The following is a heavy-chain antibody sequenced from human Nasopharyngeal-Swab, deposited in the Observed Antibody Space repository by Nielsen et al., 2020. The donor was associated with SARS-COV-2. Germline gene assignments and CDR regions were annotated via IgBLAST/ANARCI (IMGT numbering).Heavy chain of an antibody. CDR2: VYYTGST. J-gene: IGHJ6*03. CDR3: ARSPHYYYYMGV. V-gene: IGHV4-39*01. Sequence: WIRQPPGKGLQWIGSVYYTGSTYYNPSLKSRVTISVDTSQNQFSLKLRSATAADTAVYYCARSPHYYYYMGVWGTGTTVTVSS.